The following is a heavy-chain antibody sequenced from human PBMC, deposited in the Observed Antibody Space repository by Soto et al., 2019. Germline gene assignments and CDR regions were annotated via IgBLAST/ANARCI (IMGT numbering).Heavy chain of an antibody. V-gene: IGHV4-59*01. Sequence: PSETLSLTCTLSGGSISSYYWSWIRQPPGKGLEWIGYIYYSGSTNYNPSLKSRVTISVDTSKNQFSLKLSSVTAADTAVYYCARGIAVAGALVKYGMDVWGQGTTVTVSS. J-gene: IGHJ6*02. CDR3: ARGIAVAGALVKYGMDV. CDR2: IYYSGST. CDR1: GGSISSYY. D-gene: IGHD6-19*01.